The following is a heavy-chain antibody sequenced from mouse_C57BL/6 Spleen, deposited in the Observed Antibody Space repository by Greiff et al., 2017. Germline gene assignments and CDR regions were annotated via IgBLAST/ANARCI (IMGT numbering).Heavy chain of an antibody. V-gene: IGHV3-1*01. CDR1: GYSITSGYD. J-gene: IGHJ4*01. Sequence: EVKLQESGPGMVKPSQSLSLTCTVTGYSITSGYDWHWIRHFPGNKLEWMGYISYSGSTNYNPSLKSRISITHDTSKNHFFLKLNSVTTEDTATYYCARGILRSYAMDYWGQGTSVTVSS. D-gene: IGHD1-1*01. CDR2: ISYSGST. CDR3: ARGILRSYAMDY.